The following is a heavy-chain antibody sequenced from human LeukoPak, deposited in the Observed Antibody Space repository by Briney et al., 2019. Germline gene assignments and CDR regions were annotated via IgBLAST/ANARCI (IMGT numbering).Heavy chain of an antibody. CDR3: AREGRTVAGPYYYYMDV. Sequence: PSETLSLTCTVSGGSISSSSYYWGWIRQPPGKGLEWIGSIYYSGSTYYNPSLKSRVTISVDTSKNQFSLKLSSVTAADTAVYYCAREGRTVAGPYYYYMDVWGKGTTVTVSS. CDR2: IYYSGST. D-gene: IGHD4-23*01. J-gene: IGHJ6*03. V-gene: IGHV4-39*07. CDR1: GGSISSSSYY.